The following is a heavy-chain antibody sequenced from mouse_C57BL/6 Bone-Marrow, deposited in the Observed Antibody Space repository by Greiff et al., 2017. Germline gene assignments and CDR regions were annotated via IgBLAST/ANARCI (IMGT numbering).Heavy chain of an antibody. CDR1: GYTFTSYW. CDR3: TFMVTNYFDY. J-gene: IGHJ2*01. CDR2: IYPGNSDT. V-gene: IGHV1-5*01. Sequence: EVQLQQSGTVLARPGASVKMSCKTSGYTFTSYWMHWVKQRPGQGLEWIGAIYPGNSDTSYNQKFQGKAKLTAVTSASTAYMELSSLTNEDAAVYYCTFMVTNYFDYGGQGTTLTVSA. D-gene: IGHD2-2*01.